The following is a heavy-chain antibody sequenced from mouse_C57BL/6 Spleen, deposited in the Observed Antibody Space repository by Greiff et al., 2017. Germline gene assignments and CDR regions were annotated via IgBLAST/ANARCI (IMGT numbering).Heavy chain of an antibody. Sequence: EVQVVESGPGLVKPSQSLSLTCSVTGYSITSGYYWNWIRQFPGNKLEWMGYISYDGSNNYNPSLKNRISITRDTSKNQFFLKLNSVTTEDTATYYCARDRDDDWYFDVWGTGTTVTVSS. V-gene: IGHV3-6*01. CDR3: ARDRDDDWYFDV. J-gene: IGHJ1*03. D-gene: IGHD2-12*01. CDR2: ISYDGSN. CDR1: GYSITSGYY.